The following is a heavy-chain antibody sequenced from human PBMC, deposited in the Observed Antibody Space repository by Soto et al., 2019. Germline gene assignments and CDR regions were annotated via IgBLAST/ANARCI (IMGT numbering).Heavy chain of an antibody. V-gene: IGHV4-59*01. J-gene: IGHJ4*01. Sequence: SETLSLTCTVSGDSITGSYRSCLRQPPGKTLEWIVYIYHSGTTTYNPSLKSRVSISVATSKNQFSLRLTSVIAADTAVYYWARDKPYGAVSLAGCDDWGHGILVTVSS. D-gene: IGHD3-10*01. CDR1: GDSITGSY. CDR3: ARDKPYGAVSLAGCDD. CDR2: IYHSGTT.